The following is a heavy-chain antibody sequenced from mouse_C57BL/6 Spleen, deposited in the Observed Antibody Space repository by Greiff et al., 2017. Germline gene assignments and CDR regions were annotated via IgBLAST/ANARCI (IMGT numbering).Heavy chain of an antibody. CDR2: ISNLAYSI. Sequence: EVHLVESGGGLVQPGGSLKLSCAASGFTFSDYGMAWVRQAPRKGPEWVAFISNLAYSIYYADTVTGRFTISRENAKNTLYLEMSSLRSEDTAMYYCARITVVAHWYFDVWGTGTTVTVSS. V-gene: IGHV5-15*01. D-gene: IGHD1-1*01. J-gene: IGHJ1*03. CDR3: ARITVVAHWYFDV. CDR1: GFTFSDYG.